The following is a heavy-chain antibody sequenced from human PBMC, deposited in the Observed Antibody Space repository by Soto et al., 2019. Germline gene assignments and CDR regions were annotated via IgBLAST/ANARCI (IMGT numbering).Heavy chain of an antibody. CDR1: GFTFSSYS. Sequence: EVQLVESGGGLVEPGGSLRLSCAASGFTFSSYSMNWVRQAPGKGLEWVSSISSSSSYIYYADSVKGRFTISRDNAKNSLYLQMNSLRAEDTAVYYCARGKSIAARPGSGYFDYWGQGTLVTVSS. CDR3: ARGKSIAARPGSGYFDY. V-gene: IGHV3-21*01. D-gene: IGHD6-6*01. CDR2: ISSSSSYI. J-gene: IGHJ4*02.